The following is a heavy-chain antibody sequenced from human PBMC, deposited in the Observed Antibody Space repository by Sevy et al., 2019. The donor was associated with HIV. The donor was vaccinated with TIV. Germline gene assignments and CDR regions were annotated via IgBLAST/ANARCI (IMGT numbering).Heavy chain of an antibody. V-gene: IGHV3-23*01. CDR1: GFTFRNYA. J-gene: IGHJ4*02. D-gene: IGHD3-22*01. Sequence: GGSLRLSCAASGFTFRNYAMSWVRQAPGKGLEWVAAISGSGGTTHYSDSVKGRFTISRGNSKKTLYLQMNSLRVEDTAVYFCAKDSDGSIYYNPFDFWGPGTLVTVSS. CDR3: AKDSDGSIYYNPFDF. CDR2: ISGSGGTT.